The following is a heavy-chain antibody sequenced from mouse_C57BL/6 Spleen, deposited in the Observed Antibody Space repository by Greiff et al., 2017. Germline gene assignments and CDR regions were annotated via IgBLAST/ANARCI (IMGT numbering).Heavy chain of an antibody. CDR1: GYTFTDYY. Sequence: VQLQQSGPVLVKPGASVKMSCKASGYTFTDYYMNWVKQSHGKSLEWIGVINPYNGGTSYNQKFKGKATLTVDKSSSTAYMELSSLTSEDSAVYYCTRSQLRLMDYWGQGTSVTVSS. V-gene: IGHV1-19*01. J-gene: IGHJ4*01. CDR3: TRSQLRLMDY. D-gene: IGHD3-2*02. CDR2: INPYNGGT.